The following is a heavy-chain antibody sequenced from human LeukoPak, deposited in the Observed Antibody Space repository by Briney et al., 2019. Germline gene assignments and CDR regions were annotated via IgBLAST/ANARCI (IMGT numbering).Heavy chain of an antibody. D-gene: IGHD1-26*01. J-gene: IGHJ4*02. CDR3: ATGIVGATYDY. Sequence: SVKVSCKASGGTFSNYAISWVRQAPGQGLEWMGGIIPIFATANYAQKFQGRVTIAADESTSTAYMELSSLRSEDTAVYYCATGIVGATYDYWGQGTLVTVSS. V-gene: IGHV1-69*13. CDR1: GGTFSNYA. CDR2: IIPIFATA.